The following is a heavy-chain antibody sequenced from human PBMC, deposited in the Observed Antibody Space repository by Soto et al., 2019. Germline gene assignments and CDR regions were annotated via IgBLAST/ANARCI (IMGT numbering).Heavy chain of an antibody. CDR3: ARGHGEIIGAMDV. CDR1: GYRFNTYG. V-gene: IGHV1-18*01. Sequence: QAQMVQSGPEAKKPGASVKVSCTASGYRFNTYGISWVRQAPGQGLEWMGRISSYNVDTNYAEKFEDRLTMTTDTSTNTAYMELKSLRSDDTAVYFCARGHGEIIGAMDVWGQGTSVTVSS. J-gene: IGHJ6*02. CDR2: ISSYNVDT. D-gene: IGHD3-3*01.